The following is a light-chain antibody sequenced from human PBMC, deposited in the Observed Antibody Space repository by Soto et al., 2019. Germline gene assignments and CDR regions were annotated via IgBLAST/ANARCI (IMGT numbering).Light chain of an antibody. CDR3: QQYAT. Sequence: IVVTQSPGTLSLSPGERATLSCRASQSVSSSYLAWYQQKPGQAPRLLIYGASSRATGIPDRFSGSGSGTDFTLTISRLEPEDFAVYYCQQYATFGQGTKVDIK. J-gene: IGKJ1*01. CDR2: GAS. CDR1: QSVSSSY. V-gene: IGKV3-20*01.